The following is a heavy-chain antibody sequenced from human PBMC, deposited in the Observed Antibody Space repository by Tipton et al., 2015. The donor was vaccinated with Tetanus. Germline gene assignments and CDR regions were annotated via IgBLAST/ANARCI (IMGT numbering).Heavy chain of an antibody. CDR2: ISYSGST. CDR1: GGSVSGSSYY. V-gene: IGHV4-61*01. D-gene: IGHD3-3*01. CDR3: ARANYDFPKKGPFDS. J-gene: IGHJ4*02. Sequence: LRLSCTVSGGSVSGSSYYWNWIRQPPGKGLEWIGYISYSGSTNSNYSLKSRITISQDTSKNQFSLKLTSVTAADTAVYYCARANYDFPKKGPFDSWGQGTLVIVSS.